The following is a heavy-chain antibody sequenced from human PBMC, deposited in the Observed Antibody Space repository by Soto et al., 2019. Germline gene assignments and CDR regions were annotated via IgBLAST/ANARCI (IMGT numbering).Heavy chain of an antibody. J-gene: IGHJ4*02. V-gene: IGHV1-69*13. D-gene: IGHD3-22*01. CDR3: ARGLFSMGGYYYPIHHYFDY. CDR2: IIPIFGTA. CDR1: GGTFSSYA. Sequence: GASVKVSCKASGGTFSSYAIRWVRQAPGQGLEWMGGIIPIFGTANYAQKFQGRVTITADESTSTAYMELSSLRSEDTAVYYCARGLFSMGGYYYPIHHYFDYWGQGTLVTVSS.